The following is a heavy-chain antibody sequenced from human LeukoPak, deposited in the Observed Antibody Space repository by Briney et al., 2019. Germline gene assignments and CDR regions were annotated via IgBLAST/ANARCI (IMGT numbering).Heavy chain of an antibody. CDR2: ISYDGSNK. CDR1: GFTFSSYG. Sequence: GGSLRLSCAASGFTFSSYGMHWVRQAPGKGLEWVAVISYDGSNKYYADTVKGRFTISRDNSKNTLYLQMNSLRAEDTAVYYCAKDPNGIAAAGNYWGQGTLVTVSS. J-gene: IGHJ4*02. D-gene: IGHD6-13*01. V-gene: IGHV3-30*18. CDR3: AKDPNGIAAAGNY.